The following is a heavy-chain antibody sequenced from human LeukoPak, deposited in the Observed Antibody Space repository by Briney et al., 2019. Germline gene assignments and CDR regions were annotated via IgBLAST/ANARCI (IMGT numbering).Heavy chain of an antibody. Sequence: PSETLSLTCTVSGGSISSGDYYWSWIRQPPGKGLEWIGYIYYSGSTYYNPSLKSRVTISVDTSKNQFSLKLSSVTAADTAVYYCARGPPPHYYGSAYMDVWGKGTTVTVSS. CDR3: ARGPPPHYYGSAYMDV. CDR2: IYYSGST. CDR1: GGSISSGDYY. J-gene: IGHJ6*03. V-gene: IGHV4-30-4*08. D-gene: IGHD3-10*01.